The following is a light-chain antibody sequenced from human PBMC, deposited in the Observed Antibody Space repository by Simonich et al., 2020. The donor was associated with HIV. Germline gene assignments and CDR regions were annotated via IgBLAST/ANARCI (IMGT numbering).Light chain of an antibody. CDR2: DAS. Sequence: DIQMTQSPSSLSASVGDRVTITCHASQDISNYLNWDQQKPGKAPKLLIYDASHLETGVPSRFSGSGSGTDFTFTISSLQPEDFATYYCLQDYNYPLTFGGGTKVEIK. V-gene: IGKV1-33*01. CDR1: QDISNY. J-gene: IGKJ4*01. CDR3: LQDYNYPLT.